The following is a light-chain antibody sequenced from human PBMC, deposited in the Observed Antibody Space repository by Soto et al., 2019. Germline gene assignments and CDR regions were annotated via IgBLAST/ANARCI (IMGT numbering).Light chain of an antibody. V-gene: IGLV7-43*01. Sequence: QAVVTQEPSLTVSPGGTVTLTCASSTGAVTSGNYPNWFQQKPGQAPRPLIYSTINKHSWTPARFSGSLLGGKAALTLSGVQPEDEADYYCLLYSGGPWEFGGGTKLTVL. J-gene: IGLJ3*02. CDR1: TGAVTSGNY. CDR2: STI. CDR3: LLYSGGPWE.